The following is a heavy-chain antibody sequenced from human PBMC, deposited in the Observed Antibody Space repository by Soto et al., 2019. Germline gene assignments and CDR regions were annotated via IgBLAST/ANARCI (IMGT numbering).Heavy chain of an antibody. CDR1: GFTFSSYG. D-gene: IGHD3-9*01. J-gene: IGHJ6*02. V-gene: IGHV3-33*01. CDR3: ARVGITIFLPYYYYGMDV. Sequence: PGGSLRLSCAASGFTFSSYGMHWVRQAPGKGLEWVAVIWYDGSNKYYADSVKGRFTISRDNSKNTLYLQMNSLRAEDTAVYYCARVGITIFLPYYYYGMDVWGQGTTVTVSS. CDR2: IWYDGSNK.